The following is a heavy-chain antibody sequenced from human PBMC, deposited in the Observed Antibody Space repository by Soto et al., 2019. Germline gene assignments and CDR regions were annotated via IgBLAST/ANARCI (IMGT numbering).Heavy chain of an antibody. D-gene: IGHD2-15*01. Sequence: GGSLRLSCAASGFTFSSYAMHWVRQAPGKGLEWVAVISYDGSNKYYADSVKGRFTISRDNSKNTLYLQMNSLRAEDTAVYYCAREGSYRDSYYGMDVWGQGTTVTVSS. J-gene: IGHJ6*02. V-gene: IGHV3-30-3*01. CDR1: GFTFSSYA. CDR2: ISYDGSNK. CDR3: AREGSYRDSYYGMDV.